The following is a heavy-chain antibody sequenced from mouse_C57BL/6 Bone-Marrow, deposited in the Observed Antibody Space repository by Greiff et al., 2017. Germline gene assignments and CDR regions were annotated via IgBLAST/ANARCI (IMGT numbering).Heavy chain of an antibody. D-gene: IGHD1-1*01. CDR3: TMGCGSSCYFDY. CDR1: GFNIKDDY. V-gene: IGHV14-4*01. J-gene: IGHJ2*01. CDR2: IDPENGDT. Sequence: VHVKQSGAELVRPGASVKLSCTASGFNIKDDYMYWVKQRPEQGLEWIGWIDPENGDTEYASKFQGKATITADTSTNTAYLQLSSLTSEDTAVYICTMGCGSSCYFDYWGQGTTLTVSS.